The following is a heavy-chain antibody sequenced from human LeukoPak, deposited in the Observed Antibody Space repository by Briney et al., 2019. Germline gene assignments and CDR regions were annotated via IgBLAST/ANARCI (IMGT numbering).Heavy chain of an antibody. J-gene: IGHJ4*02. CDR3: AREMGHDLTELDS. V-gene: IGHV4-34*12. CDR2: GIHGGST. D-gene: IGHD3-3*01. CDR1: GGSFSGHS. Sequence: SETLSLTGAVYGGSFSGHSWSWIRQPPGKGLEWIGEGIHGGSTNYNPSLKSRVIISLDTSKNQFSLKLNSVTAADTAFYYCAREMGHDLTELDSWGQGTLVTVSS.